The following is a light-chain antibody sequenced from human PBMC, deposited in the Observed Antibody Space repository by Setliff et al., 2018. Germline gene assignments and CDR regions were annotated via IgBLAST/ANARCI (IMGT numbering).Light chain of an antibody. V-gene: IGLV2-14*01. CDR2: DVN. CDR3: SSYTTTSTVV. Sequence: LTQPASVSGSPGQSITISCTGSSSDIGGYNYVSWYQQHPGKAPKLMTYDVNERPSGVSNRFSGSKSGNTASLTISGLQAEDEADYYCSSYTTTSTVVIGGGTKVTV. J-gene: IGLJ2*01. CDR1: SSDIGGYNY.